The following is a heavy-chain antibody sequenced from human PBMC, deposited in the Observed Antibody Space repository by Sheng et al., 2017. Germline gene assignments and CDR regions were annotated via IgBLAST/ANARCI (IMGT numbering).Heavy chain of an antibody. CDR3: ARNYCSGASCYIFDY. J-gene: IGHJ4*02. D-gene: IGHD2-15*01. Sequence: QVQLQESGPGLVKPSETLSLTCTVSGGSISSYYWSWIRQPPGKGLEWIGNIFYSGSTNYNPSLKSRVTISVDSSKSQFSLRLNSVTAADTAVYYCARNYCSGASCYIFDYWGQGPWS. CDR1: GGSISSYY. V-gene: IGHV4-59*12. CDR2: IFYSGST.